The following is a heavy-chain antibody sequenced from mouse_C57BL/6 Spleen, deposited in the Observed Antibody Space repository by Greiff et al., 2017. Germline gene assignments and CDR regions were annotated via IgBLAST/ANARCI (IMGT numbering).Heavy chain of an antibody. D-gene: IGHD1-1*01. CDR3: AKNDYYGSSSVGYFDV. CDR1: GFSLTSYG. CDR2: IWRGGST. V-gene: IGHV2-5*01. J-gene: IGHJ1*03. Sequence: VLLVESGPGLVQPSQSLSITCTVSGFSLTSYGVHWVRQSPGKGLEWLGVIWRGGSTDYNAAFMSRLSITKDNSKSQVFFKMNSLQADDTAIYYCAKNDYYGSSSVGYFDVWGTGTTLTVSS.